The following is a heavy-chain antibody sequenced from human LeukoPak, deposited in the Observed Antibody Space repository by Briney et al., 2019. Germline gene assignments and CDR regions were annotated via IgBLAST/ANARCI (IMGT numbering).Heavy chain of an antibody. Sequence: GASVNVSCKASGYTFTSHGISWVRQAPGQGLEGMGWISAYNGNTNYAQKLQGRVTMTTDTSTSTAYMELRSLRSDDTAVYYCARYSSGWYHFDSWGQGTLVTVSS. CDR2: ISAYNGNT. D-gene: IGHD6-19*01. J-gene: IGHJ4*02. CDR3: ARYSSGWYHFDS. CDR1: GYTFTSHG. V-gene: IGHV1-18*01.